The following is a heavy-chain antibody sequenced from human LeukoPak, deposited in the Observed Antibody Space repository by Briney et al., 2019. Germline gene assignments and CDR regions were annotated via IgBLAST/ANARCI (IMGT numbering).Heavy chain of an antibody. V-gene: IGHV1-46*01. CDR3: ARAQWLDPLFDY. D-gene: IGHD6-19*01. CDR2: INPSGGST. Sequence: GASVKVSCKASGYTFTSYYMHWVRQAPGQGLEWMGIINPSGGSTSYAQKFQGRVTMTRDTSTSTVYMELSSPRSEDTAVYYCARAQWLDPLFDYWGQGTLVTASS. J-gene: IGHJ4*02. CDR1: GYTFTSYY.